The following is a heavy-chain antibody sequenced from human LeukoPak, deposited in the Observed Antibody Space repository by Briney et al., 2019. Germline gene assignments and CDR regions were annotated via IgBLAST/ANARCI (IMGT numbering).Heavy chain of an antibody. V-gene: IGHV3-23*01. CDR1: GFTFSSYA. Sequence: GGSLRLSCAASGFTFSSYAMSWVRQAPGKGLEWVSAISGSGGSTYYADSVKGRFTTSRDNSKNTLYLQMNSLRAEDTAVYYCAKAFTRITMIVVVSAFDYWGQGTLVTVSS. CDR3: AKAFTRITMIVVVSAFDY. CDR2: ISGSGGST. D-gene: IGHD3-22*01. J-gene: IGHJ4*02.